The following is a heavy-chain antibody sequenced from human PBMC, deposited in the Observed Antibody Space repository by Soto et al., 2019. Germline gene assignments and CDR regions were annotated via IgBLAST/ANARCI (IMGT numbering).Heavy chain of an antibody. J-gene: IGHJ4*02. CDR2: ISYDGSNK. V-gene: IGHV3-30-3*01. CDR1: GFTFSSYA. CDR3: ARDSSVVAVAGTRFDY. D-gene: IGHD6-19*01. Sequence: PGGSLRLSCAASGFTFSSYAMHWVRQAPGKGLEWVAVISYDGSNKYYADSVKGRFTISRDNSKNTLYLQMNSLRAEDTTVYYCARDSSVVAVAGTRFDYWGQGTLVTVPS.